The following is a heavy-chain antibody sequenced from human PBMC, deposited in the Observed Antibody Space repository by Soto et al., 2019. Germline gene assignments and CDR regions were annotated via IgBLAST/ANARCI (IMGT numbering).Heavy chain of an antibody. V-gene: IGHV1-24*01. CDR1: GYTLTELS. CDR3: ATMGNGKYAFDI. J-gene: IGHJ3*02. Sequence: ASVKVSCKVSGYTLTELSMHWVRQAPGKGLEWMGGFDPEDGETIYAQKFQGRVTMTEDTSTDTAYMELSSLRSEDTDVYYCATMGNGKYAFDIWGQGTMVTVSS. CDR2: FDPEDGET.